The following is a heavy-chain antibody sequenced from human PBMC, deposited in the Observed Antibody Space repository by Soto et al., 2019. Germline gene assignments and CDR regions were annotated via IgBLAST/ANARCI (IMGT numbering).Heavy chain of an antibody. Sequence: GGALRLSCAASGFTFSNAWMSWVRQAPGKGLEWVGRIKSKTDGGTTDYAAPVKGRFTISRDDSKNTLYLQMNSLKTEDTAVYYCTTHGYCSGGSCYFSFDYWGQGTLVTVSS. D-gene: IGHD2-15*01. CDR1: GFTFSNAW. J-gene: IGHJ4*02. V-gene: IGHV3-15*01. CDR3: TTHGYCSGGSCYFSFDY. CDR2: IKSKTDGGTT.